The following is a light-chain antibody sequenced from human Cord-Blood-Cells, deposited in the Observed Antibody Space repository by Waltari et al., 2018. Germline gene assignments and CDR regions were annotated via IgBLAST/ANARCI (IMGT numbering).Light chain of an antibody. CDR1: QGISNY. J-gene: IGKJ1*01. V-gene: IGKV1-27*01. CDR2: AAS. CDR3: QKYNSAPQT. Sequence: DIQMTQSPSSLSASVEDSVTITCRASQGISNYLAWYQQKPGKVPKLLTYAASTLQSGAPSRFSGSGSGTDVTLTISSLQPEGVATYYCQKYNSAPQTFGQGIKVEI.